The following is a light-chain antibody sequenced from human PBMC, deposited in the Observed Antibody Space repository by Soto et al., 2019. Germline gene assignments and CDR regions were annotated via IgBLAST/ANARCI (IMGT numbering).Light chain of an antibody. CDR2: GAS. CDR3: QQSYSTPIS. CDR1: QSVRGN. V-gene: IGKV3-15*01. J-gene: IGKJ5*01. Sequence: AILTENPGERATLSCRASQSVRGNLAWYQQKPGQSPRLLIYGASSRATGIPVRFSGSGSGTEFTLTISSLQSEDFTVYYCQQSYSTPISFGQRTRLEI.